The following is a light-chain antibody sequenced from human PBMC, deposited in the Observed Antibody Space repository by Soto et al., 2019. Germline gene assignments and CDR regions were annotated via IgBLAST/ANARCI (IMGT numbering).Light chain of an antibody. V-gene: IGKV3-20*01. J-gene: IGKJ2*01. CDR3: QQYGSSQYT. Sequence: EIVLTQSPGTLSLSPGERATLSCRASQSVNNNYLAWYQQKPGQAPRLLIYGASSRATGIPDRFSGSGSGKDFTLTISRLETEDFAVYYCQQYGSSQYTFGQGTKLEI. CDR2: GAS. CDR1: QSVNNNY.